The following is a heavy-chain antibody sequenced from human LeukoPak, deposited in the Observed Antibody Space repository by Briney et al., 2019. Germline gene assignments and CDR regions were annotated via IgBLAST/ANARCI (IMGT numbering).Heavy chain of an antibody. CDR1: GYTFTGYY. CDR2: INPNSGGT. CDR3: ATYSSGWYTRRPFDY. Sequence: ASVKVSYKASGYTFTGYYMHWVRQAPGQGLEWMGWINPNSGGTNYAQKFQGRVTMTRDTSISTAYMELSRLRSDDTAVYYCATYSSGWYTRRPFDYWGQGTLVTVSS. V-gene: IGHV1-2*02. J-gene: IGHJ4*02. D-gene: IGHD6-19*01.